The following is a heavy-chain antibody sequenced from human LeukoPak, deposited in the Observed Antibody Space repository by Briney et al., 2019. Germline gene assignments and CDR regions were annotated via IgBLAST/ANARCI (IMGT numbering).Heavy chain of an antibody. J-gene: IGHJ4*02. D-gene: IGHD6-19*01. CDR3: ARDYSSGWDEEGYYFDY. V-gene: IGHV3-48*03. CDR1: GFTFSSYE. Sequence: AGGSLRLSCAASGFTFSSYEMNWVRQAPGKGLEWVSYISSSGSTIYYADSVKGRFTISRDNAKNSLYLHMNSLRAEDTAVYYCARDYSSGWDEEGYYFDYWGQGTLVTVSS. CDR2: ISSSGSTI.